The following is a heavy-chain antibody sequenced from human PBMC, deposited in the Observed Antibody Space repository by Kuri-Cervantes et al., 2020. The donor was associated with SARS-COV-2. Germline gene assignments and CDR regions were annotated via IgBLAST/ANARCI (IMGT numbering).Heavy chain of an antibody. D-gene: IGHD3-10*01. CDR2: LSFDGNND. J-gene: IGHJ6*02. CDR1: GFFFGAYS. V-gene: IGHV3-30-3*01. Sequence: GESLKISCAASGFFFGAYSMHWVRQAPGKGLEWVAGLSFDGNNDYYTQSVKGRFTISRDNSNNTLFLHMDSLRGDDTAVYYCARGMVRGIIQWYYYAMDVWGQGTTVTVSS. CDR3: ARGMVRGIIQWYYYAMDV.